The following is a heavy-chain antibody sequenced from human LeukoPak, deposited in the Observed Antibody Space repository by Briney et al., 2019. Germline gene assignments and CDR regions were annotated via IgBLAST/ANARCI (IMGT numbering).Heavy chain of an antibody. D-gene: IGHD3-10*01. J-gene: IGHJ4*02. CDR1: GGSFSGYY. V-gene: IGHV4-34*01. Sequence: SETLSLTCAVYGGSFSGYYWSWIRQPPGKGLEWIGEINHSGSTNYNPSLKSRVTISVDTSKNQFSLKLSSVTAADTAVYYCARGYGSGSYYEYWGQGTLVTVSS. CDR3: ARGYGSGSYYEY. CDR2: INHSGST.